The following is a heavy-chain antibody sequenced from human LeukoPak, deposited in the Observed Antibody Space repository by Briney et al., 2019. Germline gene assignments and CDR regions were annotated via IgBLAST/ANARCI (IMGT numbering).Heavy chain of an antibody. V-gene: IGHV1-69*05. Sequence: ASVKVSCKASGGTFISYAISWVRQAPGQGLEWMGGIIPIFGTANYAQKFQGRVTITTDESTSTAYMELSSLRSEDTAVYYCARARWFGELSYYYYMDVWGQGTLVTVSS. D-gene: IGHD3-10*01. CDR1: GGTFISYA. CDR2: IIPIFGTA. J-gene: IGHJ6*03. CDR3: ARARWFGELSYYYYMDV.